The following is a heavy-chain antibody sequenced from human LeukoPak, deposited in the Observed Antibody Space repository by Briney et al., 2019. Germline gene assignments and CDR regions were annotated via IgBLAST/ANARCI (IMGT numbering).Heavy chain of an antibody. CDR1: GFTFSTYW. Sequence: GGSLRLSCATSGFTFSTYWMHWVRQVPGKGLVWVARIKGDGSSTRHADSMKGRFTISRDNAKNTLYLQMNSLRDEDTAVYYCVREGLECSGSSCQRAAFDYWGQGTLVTVSS. D-gene: IGHD2-2*01. J-gene: IGHJ4*02. V-gene: IGHV3-74*01. CDR3: VREGLECSGSSCQRAAFDY. CDR2: IKGDGSST.